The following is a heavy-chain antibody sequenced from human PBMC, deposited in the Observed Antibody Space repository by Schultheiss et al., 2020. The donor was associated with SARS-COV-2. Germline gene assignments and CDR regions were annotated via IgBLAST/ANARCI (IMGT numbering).Heavy chain of an antibody. CDR1: GGSISSYY. Sequence: SETLSLTCTVSGGSISSYYWSWIRQHPGKGLEWIGRIYTSGSTNYNPSLKSRVTMSVDTSKNQFSLKLSSVTAADTAVYYCARVSTTVTRSHYYGMDVWGQGTTVTVSS. CDR3: ARVSTTVTRSHYYGMDV. V-gene: IGHV4-4*07. D-gene: IGHD4-11*01. J-gene: IGHJ6*02. CDR2: IYTSGST.